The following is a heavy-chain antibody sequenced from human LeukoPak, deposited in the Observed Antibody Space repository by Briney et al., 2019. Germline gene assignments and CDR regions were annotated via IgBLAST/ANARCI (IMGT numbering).Heavy chain of an antibody. CDR3: ARDSGWELQQYYFDH. Sequence: ASVKVSCKASGYTFTSYSISWVRQAPGQGLEWMGWISASNGNTNYAQKFQDRVTMTIESSTRTVNMELRSLISDDTAFYYCARDSGWELQQYYFDHWGQGTLVTVSS. J-gene: IGHJ4*02. D-gene: IGHD1/OR15-1a*01. V-gene: IGHV1-18*01. CDR1: GYTFTSYS. CDR2: ISASNGNT.